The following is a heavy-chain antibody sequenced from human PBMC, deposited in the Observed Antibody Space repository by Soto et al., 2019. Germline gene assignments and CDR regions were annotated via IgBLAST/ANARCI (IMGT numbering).Heavy chain of an antibody. D-gene: IGHD7-27*01. Sequence: GGSLRLSCVASGFTFTDYYMSWIRQPPGKGLEWGSYISSSGSTIYYADSVKGRFTISRDNAKNSLYLQRNSLRAEDTAVYYCARAHTGEGDAFDIWGQGTMVTVSS. CDR3: ARAHTGEGDAFDI. J-gene: IGHJ3*02. CDR2: ISSSGSTI. V-gene: IGHV3-11*01. CDR1: GFTFTDYY.